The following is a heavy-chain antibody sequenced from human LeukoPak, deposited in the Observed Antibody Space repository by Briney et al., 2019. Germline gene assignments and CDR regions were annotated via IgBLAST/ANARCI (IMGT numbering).Heavy chain of an antibody. D-gene: IGHD2/OR15-2a*01. CDR1: GFTFSSYS. Sequence: GGSLRLSCAASGFTFSSYSMNWVRQAPGKGLEWVSAISGSGGSTYYADPVKGRFTISRDNSKNTLYLQMNSLRAEDTAVYYCAKYFPGDDAVFVWMDYYYYMDVWGKGTTVTVSS. CDR2: ISGSGGST. CDR3: AKYFPGDDAVFVWMDYYYYMDV. J-gene: IGHJ6*03. V-gene: IGHV3-23*01.